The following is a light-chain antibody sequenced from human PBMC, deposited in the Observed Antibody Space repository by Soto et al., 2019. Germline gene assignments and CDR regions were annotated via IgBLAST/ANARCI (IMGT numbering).Light chain of an antibody. Sequence: DTVMTQSPISLPVTPGEPASISCRSSQSLLHSNGYNYLDWYLQKPGQSPQLLIYLGSFRAAGVPDRFSGSGSGTDFTLKISRVEAADVGVYYCMQALQTPSFGGGTKVEIK. CDR3: MQALQTPS. CDR1: QSLLHSNGYNY. V-gene: IGKV2-28*01. CDR2: LGS. J-gene: IGKJ4*01.